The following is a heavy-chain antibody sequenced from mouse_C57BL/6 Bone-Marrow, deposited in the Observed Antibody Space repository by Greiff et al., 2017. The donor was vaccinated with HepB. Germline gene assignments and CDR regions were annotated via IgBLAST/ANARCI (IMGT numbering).Heavy chain of an antibody. CDR2: IDPSDSET. Sequence: VQLQQPGAELVRPGSSVKLSCKASGYTFTSYWMHWVKQRPIQGLEWIGNIDPSDSETHYNQKFKDKATLTVDKSSSTAYMQLSSLTSEDSAVYYYARRVHYKGSNLHYWGQGTTLTVSS. J-gene: IGHJ2*01. CDR1: GYTFTSYW. D-gene: IGHD1-1*01. V-gene: IGHV1-52*01. CDR3: ARRVHYKGSNLHY.